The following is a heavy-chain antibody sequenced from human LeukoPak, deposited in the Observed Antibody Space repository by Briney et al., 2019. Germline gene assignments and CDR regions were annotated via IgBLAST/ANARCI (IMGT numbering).Heavy chain of an antibody. V-gene: IGHV1-18*01. CDR2: ISAYNGNT. CDR3: ARGAMIVVVTTTGFDY. CDR1: GYTFTSYG. Sequence: GASVKVSCKASGYTFTSYGISWVRQAPGQGLEWMVWISAYNGNTNYAQKLQGRVTMTTDTSTSTAYMELRSLRSDDTAVYYCARGAMIVVVTTTGFDYWGQGTLVTVSS. J-gene: IGHJ4*02. D-gene: IGHD3-22*01.